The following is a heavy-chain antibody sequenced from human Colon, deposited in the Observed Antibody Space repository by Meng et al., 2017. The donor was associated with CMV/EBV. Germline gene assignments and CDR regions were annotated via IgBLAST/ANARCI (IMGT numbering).Heavy chain of an antibody. D-gene: IGHD1-26*01. CDR3: ARVGGIVGATNYAFDI. V-gene: IGHV1-69*05. Sequence: SVKVSCKASGGTFSSYTISWVRQAPGQGLEWMGGIIPIFGTANYAQKFQGRVTITTDESTSTAYMELSSLRSEDTAVYYCARVGGIVGATNYAFDIWGQGTMVTVSS. J-gene: IGHJ3*02. CDR2: IIPIFGTA. CDR1: GGTFSSYT.